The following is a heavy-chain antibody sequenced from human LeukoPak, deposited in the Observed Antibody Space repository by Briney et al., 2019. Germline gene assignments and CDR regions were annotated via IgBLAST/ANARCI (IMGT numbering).Heavy chain of an antibody. D-gene: IGHD1-26*01. Sequence: PSETLSLTCTVSGGSISSSSYYWGWIRQPPGTGLEWIGSIYYSGSTYYNPSLKSRVTISVDTSKNQFSLKLRSVTAADTAVYYCARLLIVGATIRFDYWGQGTLVTVSS. CDR3: ARLLIVGATIRFDY. J-gene: IGHJ4*02. V-gene: IGHV4-39*01. CDR1: GGSISSSSYY. CDR2: IYYSGST.